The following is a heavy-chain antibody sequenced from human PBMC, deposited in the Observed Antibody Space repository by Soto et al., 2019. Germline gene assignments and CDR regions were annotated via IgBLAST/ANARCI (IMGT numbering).Heavy chain of an antibody. J-gene: IGHJ6*02. V-gene: IGHV1-18*01. CDR3: AKNGQPPYYYYGLDV. CDR1: GYTFTRYG. CDR2: ISGYNGDT. D-gene: IGHD2-8*01. Sequence: QDHLVQSEAEVKKPGASVKVSCKASGYTFTRYGISWVRQAPGQGLEWMGWISGYNGDTNYARKFQDRVSMTIDTSTGTAYMELRSLTSDDTAIYYCAKNGQPPYYYYGLDVWGQGTKVTVSS.